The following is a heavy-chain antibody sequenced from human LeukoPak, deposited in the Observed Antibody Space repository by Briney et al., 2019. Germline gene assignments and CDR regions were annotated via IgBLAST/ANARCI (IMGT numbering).Heavy chain of an antibody. CDR2: TSGSGGST. CDR3: AKSDRFRVHCSSTSCYGWYFDL. CDR1: GFTFSTYW. J-gene: IGHJ2*01. V-gene: IGHV3-23*01. Sequence: GGSLRLSCAASGFTFSTYWMYWVRQAPGKGLEWVSATSGSGGSTYYADSVKGRFTISRDNSKNTLYLQMNSLRAEDTAVYYCAKSDRFRVHCSSTSCYGWYFDLWGRGTLVTVSS. D-gene: IGHD2-2*01.